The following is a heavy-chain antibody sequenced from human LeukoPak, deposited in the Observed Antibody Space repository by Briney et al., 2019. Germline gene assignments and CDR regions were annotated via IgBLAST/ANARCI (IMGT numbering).Heavy chain of an antibody. Sequence: GGSLRLSCAASGFTFSSYWMNWFRQPPGRGLEWVANIKQDGSEKYYVDSVKGRFTIFRDNAKKSLYLQMNSLRAEDTGVYYCARDPSRGYTYGYGDYWGQGILVTVSS. V-gene: IGHV3-7*01. J-gene: IGHJ4*02. CDR3: ARDPSRGYTYGYGDY. CDR1: GFTFSSYW. CDR2: IKQDGSEK. D-gene: IGHD5-18*01.